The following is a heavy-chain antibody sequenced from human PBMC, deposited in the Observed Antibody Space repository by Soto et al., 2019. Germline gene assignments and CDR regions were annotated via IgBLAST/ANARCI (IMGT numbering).Heavy chain of an antibody. CDR3: ARGRSHSTYFYYGIDV. J-gene: IGHJ6*02. CDR2: FYYNGNT. D-gene: IGHD3-10*01. Sequence: KPSETLSLTCSVSSGSITSYYWNWIRQPPGKGLEWIGYFYYNGNTDYNPSLKGRVTISLATSKNQVSLRLTSVTAEDTAVYYCARGRSHSTYFYYGIDVWGQGTTVTVSS. V-gene: IGHV4-59*01. CDR1: SGSITSYY.